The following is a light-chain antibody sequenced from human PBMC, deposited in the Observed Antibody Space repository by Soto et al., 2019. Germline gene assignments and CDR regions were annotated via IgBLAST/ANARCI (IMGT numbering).Light chain of an antibody. J-gene: IGKJ4*01. CDR3: QNFNSAPPLA. CDR1: QGISSN. Sequence: DIQMTQSPSSLSASVGDRVTITCRASQGISSNLAWYQQKAGNAPKLLIYAASILQSGVPSRFSGSGSGTDLTLTINSLQPEDVATYYCQNFNSAPPLAFGGGTTVEIK. V-gene: IGKV1-27*01. CDR2: AAS.